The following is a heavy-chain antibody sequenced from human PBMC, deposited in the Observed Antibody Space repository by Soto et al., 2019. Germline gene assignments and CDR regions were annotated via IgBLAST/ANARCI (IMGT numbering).Heavy chain of an antibody. Sequence: HLVESGGGLIKPGGSLRLSCAASGFTFSNAWMSWVRQAPGKGLEWVGRIKGEADGGTTDYAAPVKGRITISRDHPKDTLYLEMNSLKTEDTAVYYCTTGLSNGYYNFDYWGQGTPVTVSS. CDR1: GFTFSNAW. D-gene: IGHD3-22*01. CDR3: TTGLSNGYYNFDY. J-gene: IGHJ4*02. V-gene: IGHV3-15*01. CDR2: IKGEADGGTT.